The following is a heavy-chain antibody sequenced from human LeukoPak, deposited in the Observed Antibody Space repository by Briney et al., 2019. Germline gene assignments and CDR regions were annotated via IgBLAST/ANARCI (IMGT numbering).Heavy chain of an antibody. CDR1: GFIFSNYW. V-gene: IGHV3-15*01. D-gene: IGHD1-26*01. Sequence: GGSLRLSCAASGFIFSNYWMSWVRQAPGKGLEWVGRIKSKTDGGTTDYAAPVKGRFTISRDDSKNTLYLQMNSLKTEDTAVYYCTTDPIRLWELLSWGQGTLVTVSS. CDR3: TTDPIRLWELLS. CDR2: IKSKTDGGTT. J-gene: IGHJ4*02.